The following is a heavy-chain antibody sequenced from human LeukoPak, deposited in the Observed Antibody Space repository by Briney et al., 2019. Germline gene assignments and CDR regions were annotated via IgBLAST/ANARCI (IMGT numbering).Heavy chain of an antibody. CDR3: ARDSSLIYSGSLD. CDR2: IYYSGST. D-gene: IGHD1-26*01. V-gene: IGHV4-59*01. J-gene: IGHJ4*02. CDR1: GGSISNYY. Sequence: SETLSLTCTVSGGSISNYYWNWIRQPPGKGLEWIGYIYYSGSTNYNPSLKSRVTISVDTSKNQFSLKLNSVTAADTAVYYCARDSSLIYSGSLDWGQGTLVTVSS.